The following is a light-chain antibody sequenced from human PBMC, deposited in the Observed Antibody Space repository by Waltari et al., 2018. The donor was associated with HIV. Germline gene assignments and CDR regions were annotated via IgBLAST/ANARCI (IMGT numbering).Light chain of an antibody. J-gene: IGLJ1*01. CDR1: SSNIGSNT. CDR3: AAWDDSLNGYV. CDR2: GII. Sequence: QSVLTQPPSASGTPGQRVTISCSGSSSNIGSNTVHWYQQLPGNAPKLLLYGIIPRPSWVPDRFSGSKSGTSASLAISGLQSEDEADYYCAAWDDSLNGYVFGTGTKVNVL. V-gene: IGLV1-44*01.